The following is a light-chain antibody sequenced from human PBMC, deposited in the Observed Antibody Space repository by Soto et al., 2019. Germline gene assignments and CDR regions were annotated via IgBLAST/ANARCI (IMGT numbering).Light chain of an antibody. J-gene: IGKJ2*01. CDR1: QSVSARS. CDR2: GAS. V-gene: IGKV3-20*01. CDR3: QQYGSSWYT. Sequence: ENVLTQSPGTLSLSPGERATLSCRASQSVSARSLAWYQHKPGQAPRLLIHGASSRATGIPDRFSGSGSGTDFTLPISRLEPEDFAVYYCQQYGSSWYTFGQGTKLEIK.